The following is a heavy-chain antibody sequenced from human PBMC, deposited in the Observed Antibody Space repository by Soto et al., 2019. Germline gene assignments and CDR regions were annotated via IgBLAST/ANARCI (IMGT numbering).Heavy chain of an antibody. J-gene: IGHJ4*02. CDR1: GFTFSSYA. D-gene: IGHD3-3*01. CDR3: AKLNDFWSGYHP. CDR2: IGGSGANT. V-gene: IGHV3-23*01. Sequence: PGGSLRLSCAASGFTFSSYAMSWVLQPPGKGLEWVSAIGGSGANTHYADSVMGRFTISRDNSKNTLYLQMNSLRAEDTAVYYCAKLNDFWSGYHPWGQGTLVTVSS.